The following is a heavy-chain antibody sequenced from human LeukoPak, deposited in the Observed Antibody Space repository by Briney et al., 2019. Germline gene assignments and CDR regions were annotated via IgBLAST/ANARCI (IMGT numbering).Heavy chain of an antibody. V-gene: IGHV4-30-4*02. J-gene: IGHJ4*02. CDR2: IYYSGSI. Sequence: SETLSLTCTVSGGSISSGDYYWSWIRQPPGKGLEWIGYIYYSGSIYYNPSLKSRVTISVDTSKNQFSLKLSSVTAADTAVYYCARGIAVAGTGFDYWGQGTLVTVSS. D-gene: IGHD6-19*01. CDR1: GGSISSGDYY. CDR3: ARGIAVAGTGFDY.